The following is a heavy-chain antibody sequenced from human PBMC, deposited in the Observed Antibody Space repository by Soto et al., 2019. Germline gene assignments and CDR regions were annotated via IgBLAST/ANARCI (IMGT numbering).Heavy chain of an antibody. CDR3: ARARPAAGTHLHFDY. Sequence: KFQGRVTITRDTSASTAYMELSSLRSEDTAVYYCARARPAAGTHLHFDYWGQGTLVTVSS. D-gene: IGHD6-13*01. J-gene: IGHJ4*02. V-gene: IGHV1-3*01.